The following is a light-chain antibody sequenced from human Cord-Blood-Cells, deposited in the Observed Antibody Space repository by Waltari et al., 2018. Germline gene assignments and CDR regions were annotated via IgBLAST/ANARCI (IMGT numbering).Light chain of an antibody. V-gene: IGKV1-39*01. J-gene: IGKJ4*01. CDR2: AAS. CDR1: QSISSY. Sequence: DLQMPQSPSSLSASVRDRFTLTCRASQSISSYLNWYQQKPGKAPNLLSYAASSLQSGVPSRFSGSGSGTDFTLTISSLQPEDFATYYCQQSYSTPLTFGGGTKVEIK. CDR3: QQSYSTPLT.